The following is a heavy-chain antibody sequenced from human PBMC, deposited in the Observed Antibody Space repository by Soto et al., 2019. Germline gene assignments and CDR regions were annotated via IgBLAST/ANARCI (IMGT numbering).Heavy chain of an antibody. V-gene: IGHV3-23*01. CDR1: GFTFSSYA. J-gene: IGHJ6*02. CDR2: ISGSGGST. CDR3: AKKVHYDSRMLFYYYGMDV. D-gene: IGHD3-22*01. Sequence: GGSLRLSCAASGFTFSSYAMSWVRQAPGKGLEWVSAISGSGGSTYYADSVKGRFTISRDNSKNTLYLQMNSLRAEDTAVYYCAKKVHYDSRMLFYYYGMDVWGQGTTVTVSS.